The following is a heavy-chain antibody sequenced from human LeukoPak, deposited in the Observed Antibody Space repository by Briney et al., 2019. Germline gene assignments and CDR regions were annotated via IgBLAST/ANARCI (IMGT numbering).Heavy chain of an antibody. CDR3: AKKGYYDFWSGYYTEWFHP. Sequence: PSETLSLTCAVYGGSFSGYYWSWIRQPPGKGLECIGEINHSGSTNYNPSLKSRVTIPVDTSKNQFSLKLSSVTAADTAVYYCAKKGYYDFWSGYYTEWFHPWGQGTLVTVSS. D-gene: IGHD3-3*01. V-gene: IGHV4-34*01. CDR1: GGSFSGYY. J-gene: IGHJ5*02. CDR2: INHSGST.